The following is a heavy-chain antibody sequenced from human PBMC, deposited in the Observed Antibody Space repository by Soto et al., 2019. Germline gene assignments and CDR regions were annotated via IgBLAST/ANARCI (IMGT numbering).Heavy chain of an antibody. D-gene: IGHD3-10*01. J-gene: IGHJ4*02. CDR3: AYYNLVRGVIITTGWYFDY. CDR2: IIPIFGTA. V-gene: IGHV1-69*01. Sequence: QVQLVQSGAEVKKPGSSVKVSCKASGGTFSSYAISWVRQAPGQGLEWMGGIIPIFGTANYAQKFQGRVTITADESTRTAYMELSSLRSEDTAEYYCAYYNLVRGVIITTGWYFDYWGQGTLVTVSS. CDR1: GGTFSSYA.